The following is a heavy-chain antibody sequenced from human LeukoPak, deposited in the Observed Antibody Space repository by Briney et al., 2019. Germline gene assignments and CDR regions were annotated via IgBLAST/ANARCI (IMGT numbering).Heavy chain of an antibody. V-gene: IGHV3-30-3*01. CDR3: ARGGDILTGSWYFDY. D-gene: IGHD3-9*01. CDR1: EFTFSTYA. J-gene: IGHJ4*02. Sequence: GGSLRLSCAASEFTFSTYAMHWVRQAPGKGLEWVALISYDGSNKYYADSVKGRFTISRDNAKNSLYLQMNSLRAEDTAVYYCARGGDILTGSWYFDYWGQGTLVTVSS. CDR2: ISYDGSNK.